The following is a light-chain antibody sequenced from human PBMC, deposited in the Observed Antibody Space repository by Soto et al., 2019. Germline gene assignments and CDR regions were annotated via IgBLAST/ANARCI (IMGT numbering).Light chain of an antibody. CDR3: SPYAGSNTLV. CDR2: EVS. Sequence: QSVLTQPASASGSPGQSVTISCTGTSSDVGGYDYVSWYQQHPGKAPKLMIYEVSKRPSGVSDRFSGSKSGNTASLTVSGLQAEDEADYYCSPYAGSNTLVFGGGTTVTVL. V-gene: IGLV2-8*01. J-gene: IGLJ3*02. CDR1: SSDVGGYDY.